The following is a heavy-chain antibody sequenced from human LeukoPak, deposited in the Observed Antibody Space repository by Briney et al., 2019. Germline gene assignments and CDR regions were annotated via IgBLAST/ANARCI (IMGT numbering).Heavy chain of an antibody. CDR1: GFTFSTFA. V-gene: IGHV3-23*01. Sequence: GGSLRLSCAASGFTFSTFAMSWVRQAAGKGLEWVSLISGSGGGTYYADSVKGRFTISRDNSKNTLYLQMNSLRAEDTAVYYCAKDGGGVVPAAPGRFDPWGQGTLVTVSS. CDR2: ISGSGGGT. J-gene: IGHJ5*02. CDR3: AKDGGGVVPAAPGRFDP. D-gene: IGHD2-2*01.